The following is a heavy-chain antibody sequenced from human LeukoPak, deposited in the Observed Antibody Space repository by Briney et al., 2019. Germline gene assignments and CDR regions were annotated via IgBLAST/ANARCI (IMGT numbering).Heavy chain of an antibody. Sequence: GGSLRLSCAASGFTFSSYWMHWVRHAPGKGLLWVSRINGDGGTTNYADSVKGRFTISRDNAKNTLYLQINSLRAEDMAVYYCARDRGFGDLSDWFDPWGQGTLVTVSS. CDR1: GFTFSSYW. CDR3: ARDRGFGDLSDWFDP. D-gene: IGHD3-10*01. CDR2: INGDGGTT. J-gene: IGHJ5*02. V-gene: IGHV3-74*01.